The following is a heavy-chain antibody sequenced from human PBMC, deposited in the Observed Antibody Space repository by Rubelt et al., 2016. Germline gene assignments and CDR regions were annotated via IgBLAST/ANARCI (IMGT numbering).Heavy chain of an antibody. CDR2: IKQDGSEK. J-gene: IGHJ4*02. CDR3: ARDSAGVGVDY. V-gene: IGHV3-7*05. Sequence: EVQLVESGGGLVQPGGSLRLSCAASGFTFSSYWMSWVRQAPGKGLEWVANIKQDGSEKYYVDSVKGRFTISRDNAKNSLSLQMISLRADDTAVYYCARDSAGVGVDYWGQGTLVSVSS. D-gene: IGHD1-26*01. CDR1: GFTFSSYW.